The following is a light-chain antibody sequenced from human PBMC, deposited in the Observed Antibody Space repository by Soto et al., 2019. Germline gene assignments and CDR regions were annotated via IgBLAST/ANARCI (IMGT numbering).Light chain of an antibody. V-gene: IGKV1-39*01. CDR2: AAS. CDR3: QQSYSSPPCT. J-gene: IGKJ3*01. CDR1: QSISTY. Sequence: DIQMPQSPSSLSASVGDRVTITCRASQSISTYLNWYQQKPGKAPKLLIYAASTLQGGVPSTFSASGCGSYFTLTISSLQTDDFATYYCQQSYSSPPCTCGPGTKVDI.